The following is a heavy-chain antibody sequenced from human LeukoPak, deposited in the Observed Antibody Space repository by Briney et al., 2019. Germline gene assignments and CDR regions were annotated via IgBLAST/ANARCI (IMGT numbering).Heavy chain of an antibody. CDR3: TTDPQRGYYFDY. V-gene: IGHV3-15*01. Sequence: GGSLRLSCAVSGFTFTNAWMSWVRQAPGKGLEWVGRIKSNIDGGRTDSAAPVKGRFIISRDDSKNMLYLQMNSLKTKDTGVYYCTTDPQRGYYFDYWGQGTLVTVSS. CDR1: GFTFTNAW. J-gene: IGHJ4*02. D-gene: IGHD3-3*01. CDR2: IKSNIDGGRT.